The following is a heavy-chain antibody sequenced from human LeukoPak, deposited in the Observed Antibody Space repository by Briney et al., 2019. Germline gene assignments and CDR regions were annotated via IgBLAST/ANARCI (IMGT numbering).Heavy chain of an antibody. CDR3: ARDYARWLQLVPDY. J-gene: IGHJ4*02. D-gene: IGHD5-24*01. Sequence: ASVKVSCKASGYTFTSYDINWVGQATGQGLEWMGWMNPNSGNTGYAQKFQGRVTMTRSTSITTAYTELSSLRPEDTAVYYCARDYARWLQLVPDYWGQGTLVTVSS. V-gene: IGHV1-8*01. CDR2: MNPNSGNT. CDR1: GYTFTSYD.